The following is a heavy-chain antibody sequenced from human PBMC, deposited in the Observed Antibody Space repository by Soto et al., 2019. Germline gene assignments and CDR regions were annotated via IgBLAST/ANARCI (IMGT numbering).Heavy chain of an antibody. J-gene: IGHJ4*02. CDR1: GFSLTTTGVG. CDR2: VFWDGGE. Sequence: QITLRESGPSLVKPTETLTLTCTFSGFSLTTTGVGGGWISQSPGKALGWLAVVFWDGGERYSPSLKSRVTIPKDTSKDQVVFTMTNMDPADTATYYCTQVYGSGSWGWYFHSWGQGTLVTVSS. CDR3: TQVYGSGSWGWYFHS. V-gene: IGHV2-5*02. D-gene: IGHD1-26*01.